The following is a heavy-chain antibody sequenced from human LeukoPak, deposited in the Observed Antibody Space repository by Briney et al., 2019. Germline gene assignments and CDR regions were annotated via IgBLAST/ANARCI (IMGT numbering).Heavy chain of an antibody. Sequence: GASVKVSCKASGATFLTYAISWVRQAPGQGLEWMGWINTNSGATNYAQKFQGRVTMTRDTSISTAYVELNSLRSDDTAFYYCTKPQPGAFEIWGQGTIVTVSS. V-gene: IGHV1-2*02. CDR2: INTNSGAT. CDR1: GATFLTYA. CDR3: TKPQPGAFEI. D-gene: IGHD2-2*01. J-gene: IGHJ3*02.